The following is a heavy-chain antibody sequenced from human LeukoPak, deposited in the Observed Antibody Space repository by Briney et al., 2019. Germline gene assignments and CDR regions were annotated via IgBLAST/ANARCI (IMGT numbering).Heavy chain of an antibody. CDR1: GFTFSDYW. V-gene: IGHV3-7*03. D-gene: IGHD2-2*01. Sequence: PGGSLRLSCAASGFTFSDYWMSWVRQAPGKGPEWVANIKYDGREKWYADSVKGRFTISRDNSKNTLYLQMNSLRAEDTAVYYCAKEGYQLPPWFQHWGQGTLVTVSS. CDR3: AKEGYQLPPWFQH. CDR2: IKYDGREK. J-gene: IGHJ1*01.